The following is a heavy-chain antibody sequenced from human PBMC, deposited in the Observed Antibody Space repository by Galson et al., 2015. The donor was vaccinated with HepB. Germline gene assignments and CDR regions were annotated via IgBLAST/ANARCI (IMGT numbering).Heavy chain of an antibody. CDR1: GFTFSTSG. D-gene: IGHD3-22*01. Sequence: SLRLSCAASGFTFSTSGAHWLRQAPGKGLEWVAVISFDGNYIEYSDSVKGRFTISRDNPKNTLYLQMTSLRVEDTAVYYCASPSRVTMMINAYFMDVWGKGTTVTVSS. CDR3: ASPSRVTMMINAYFMDV. J-gene: IGHJ6*03. CDR2: ISFDGNYI. V-gene: IGHV3-30*03.